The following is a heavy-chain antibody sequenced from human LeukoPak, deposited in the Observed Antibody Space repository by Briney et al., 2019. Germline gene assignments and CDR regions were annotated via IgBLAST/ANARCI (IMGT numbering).Heavy chain of an antibody. CDR1: GFTFSSYA. Sequence: GGSLRLSCAASGFTFSSYAMSWVRQAPGKGLEWVSGISGSGDNTPYADSVKGRFTISRDNSKNTLYLEMNSLRAEDTAIYYCAKMKGHPLPKYYMDVWGQGTTVTVSS. CDR2: ISGSGDNT. J-gene: IGHJ6*01. CDR3: AKMKGHPLPKYYMDV. D-gene: IGHD1-26*01. V-gene: IGHV3-23*01.